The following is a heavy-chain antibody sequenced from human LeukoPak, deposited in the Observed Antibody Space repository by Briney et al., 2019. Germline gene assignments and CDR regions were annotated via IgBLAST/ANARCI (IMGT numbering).Heavy chain of an antibody. CDR2: IYTSGST. D-gene: IGHD3-22*01. CDR3: ARDWLNYYDSSGYVDGMDV. V-gene: IGHV4-4*07. J-gene: IGHJ6*02. CDR1: GGSISSYY. Sequence: SETLSLTCTVSGGSISSYYWSWTRQPAGKGLEWIGRIYTSGSTNYNPSLKSRVTMSVDTSKNQFSLKLSSVTAADTAVYYCARDWLNYYDSSGYVDGMDVWGQGTTVTVSS.